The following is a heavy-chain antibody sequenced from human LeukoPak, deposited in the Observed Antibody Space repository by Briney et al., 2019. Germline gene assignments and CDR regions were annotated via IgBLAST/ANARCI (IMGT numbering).Heavy chain of an antibody. J-gene: IGHJ4*02. CDR1: GFTFSHYA. D-gene: IGHD6-19*01. CDR3: AKSGQWLVHHNFDY. Sequence: GRSLRLSCAASGFTFSHYALHWVRQAPGKGLEWVALIGHDGADKYYADSVKGRFLISRDNSKNTLYLQMNSLRAEDTAVYYCAKSGQWLVHHNFDYWGQRTLVTVSS. CDR2: IGHDGADK. V-gene: IGHV3-30*04.